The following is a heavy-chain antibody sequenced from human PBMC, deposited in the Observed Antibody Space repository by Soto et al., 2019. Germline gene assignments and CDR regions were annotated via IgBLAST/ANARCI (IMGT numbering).Heavy chain of an antibody. CDR2: ISWNSGSL. D-gene: IGHD5-12*01. CDR3: ARDKFSDIVATNRYYYGMDV. CDR1: GFTFDDYA. Sequence: EVQLVESGGGLVQPGRSLRLSCEASGFTFDDYAMHWVRQGPGKGLEWVSGISWNSGSLGYADSVKGRFTISRDNAKNSLYLQMDSLRTDDTSFYFCARDKFSDIVATNRYYYGMDVWGQGTTVTVSS. V-gene: IGHV3-9*01. J-gene: IGHJ6*02.